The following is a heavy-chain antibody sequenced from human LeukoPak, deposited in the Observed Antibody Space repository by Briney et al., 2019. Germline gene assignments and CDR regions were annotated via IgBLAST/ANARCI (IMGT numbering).Heavy chain of an antibody. D-gene: IGHD1-26*01. CDR2: ISGIGGGST. CDR3: AKLVGASNFDY. CDR1: ELSVSSYA. V-gene: IGHV3-23*01. Sequence: SGGSLSLSGAASELSVSSYAMNWVRQTPGKGLEWVSAISGIGGGSTYYADSVKGRFIISRDNSKNTLYVQMNSLRAEDTAVYYCAKLVGASNFDYWGQGTLVTVSS. J-gene: IGHJ4*02.